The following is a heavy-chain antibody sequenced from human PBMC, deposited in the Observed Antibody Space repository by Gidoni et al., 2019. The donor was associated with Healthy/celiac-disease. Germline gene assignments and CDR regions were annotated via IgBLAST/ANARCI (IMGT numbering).Heavy chain of an antibody. Sequence: QVQLQQWGAGLLKPSETLSLTCAVYGGSFSGYYWSWIRQPPAKGLEWIGEINHSGSTNYNPSLKSQVTISVDTSKNQFSLKLSSVTAADTAVYYCARGLYGNYDSSGYDYWGQGTLVTVSS. CDR2: INHSGST. CDR1: GGSFSGYY. V-gene: IGHV4-34*01. D-gene: IGHD3-22*01. CDR3: ARGLYGNYDSSGYDY. J-gene: IGHJ4*02.